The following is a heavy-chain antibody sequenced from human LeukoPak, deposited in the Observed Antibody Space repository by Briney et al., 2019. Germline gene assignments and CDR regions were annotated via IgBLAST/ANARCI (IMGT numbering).Heavy chain of an antibody. J-gene: IGHJ6*03. D-gene: IGHD2-2*01. V-gene: IGHV3-23*01. CDR2: ISGSGGST. CDR1: GFTFSSYA. Sequence: PGGSLRLSCAASGFTFSSYAMSWVRQAPGKGLEWVSAISGSGGSTYYADSVKGRFTISRDNAKNSLYLQMNSLRAEDTAVYYCARWGRKYCSSTSCYSNYYYYYMDVWGKGTTVTVSS. CDR3: ARWGRKYCSSTSCYSNYYYYYMDV.